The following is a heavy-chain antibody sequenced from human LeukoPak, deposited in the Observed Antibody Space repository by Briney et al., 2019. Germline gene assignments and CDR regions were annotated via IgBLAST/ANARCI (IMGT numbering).Heavy chain of an antibody. V-gene: IGHV3-23*01. J-gene: IGHJ6*03. D-gene: IGHD3-10*01. CDR3: AKAYGSGNNYYYYMDV. CDR1: GFTFSSYA. Sequence: GGSLRLSCAASGFTFSSYAMSWVRQAPGKGLEWVSAISGSGGSTYYADSVEGRFTISRDNSKNTLYLQMNSLRAEDTAVYYCAKAYGSGNNYYYYMDVWGKGTTVTVSS. CDR2: ISGSGGST.